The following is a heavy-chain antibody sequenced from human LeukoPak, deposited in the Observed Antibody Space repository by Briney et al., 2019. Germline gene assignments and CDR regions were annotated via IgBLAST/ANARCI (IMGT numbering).Heavy chain of an antibody. D-gene: IGHD2-21*02. Sequence: ASVKVSCKASGYTFSRHNMHWVRQAPGHGLEWMGIINPSGGSTSYAQKFQGRVTLTRDTSTSTIYMELSSLRSEDTAVYYCSLQAFDYWGQGTLVTVSS. CDR1: GYTFSRHN. J-gene: IGHJ4*02. V-gene: IGHV1-46*01. CDR2: INPSGGST. CDR3: SLQAFDY.